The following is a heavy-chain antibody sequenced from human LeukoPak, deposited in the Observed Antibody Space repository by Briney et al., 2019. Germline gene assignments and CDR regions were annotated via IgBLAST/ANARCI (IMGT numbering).Heavy chain of an antibody. J-gene: IGHJ4*02. CDR1: GGSISSYY. V-gene: IGHV4-59*01. D-gene: IGHD1-26*01. CDR3: ARSQSQSGAYRYYFAY. Sequence: SETLSLTCTVSGGSISSYYWTWIRQPPGKELEWIGYVYYSGNSNYNPFFKSRVTMSLDPSENQFSLKLTSVTAADTAVYYCARSQSQSGAYRYYFAYWGQGTLVTVSS. CDR2: VYYSGNS.